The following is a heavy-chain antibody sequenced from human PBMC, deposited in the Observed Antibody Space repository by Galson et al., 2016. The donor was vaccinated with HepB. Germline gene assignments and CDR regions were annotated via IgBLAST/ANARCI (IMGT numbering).Heavy chain of an antibody. Sequence: ETLSLTCTVSGAFISSHYWSWIRQPPGKGLEWIGYVYYSGSAKYNPSLKSRVTISVDTSKNQFSLKLRSVAAADTAVYYCARELNYDYGMDVWGHGTTVTVSS. CDR1: GAFISSHY. V-gene: IGHV4-59*11. CDR2: VYYSGSA. J-gene: IGHJ6*02. CDR3: ARELNYDYGMDV.